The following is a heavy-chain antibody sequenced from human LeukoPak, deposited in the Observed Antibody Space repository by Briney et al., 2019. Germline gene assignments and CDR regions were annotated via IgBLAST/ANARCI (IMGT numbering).Heavy chain of an antibody. D-gene: IGHD1-26*01. J-gene: IGHJ4*02. CDR2: ISSSSSYI. CDR3: ASYFSGSYSFDF. V-gene: IGHV3-21*01. Sequence: GGSLRLSCAVSGFTFSGYDMNWVRQAPGKGLEWVSSISSSSSYIFYADSVKGRFTISRDNAKNSLFLQMNSLRAEDTAMYYCASYFSGSYSFDFWGQGTLATVSS. CDR1: GFTFSGYD.